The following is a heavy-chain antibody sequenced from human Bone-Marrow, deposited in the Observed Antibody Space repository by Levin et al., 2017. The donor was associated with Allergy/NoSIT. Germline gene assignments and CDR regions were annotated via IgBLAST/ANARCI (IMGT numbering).Heavy chain of an antibody. J-gene: IGHJ5*02. Sequence: SETLSLTCAVSGGSISSGGYSWSWIRQPPGKGLEWIGYIYHSGSTYYNPSLKSRVTISVDRSKNQFSLKLSSVTAADTAVYYCARGVTAEFDPWGQGTLVTVSS. CDR1: GGSISSGGYS. CDR3: ARGVTAEFDP. CDR2: IYHSGST. D-gene: IGHD2-21*02. V-gene: IGHV4-30-2*01.